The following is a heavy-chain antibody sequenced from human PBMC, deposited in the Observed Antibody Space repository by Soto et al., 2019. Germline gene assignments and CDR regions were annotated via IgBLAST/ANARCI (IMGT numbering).Heavy chain of an antibody. J-gene: IGHJ4*02. Sequence: EVQLVESGGGLVKPGGSLRLSCAASGFTFSSYSMNWVRQAPGKGLEWVSSISSSSSYIYYADSVKGRFTISRDNAKNSLYLQMTSLRAEDTALYYCASDSTDSSRYYAPFDYWGQGTLVTVSS. D-gene: IGHD3-22*01. CDR3: ASDSTDSSRYYAPFDY. CDR2: ISSSSSYI. V-gene: IGHV3-21*01. CDR1: GFTFSSYS.